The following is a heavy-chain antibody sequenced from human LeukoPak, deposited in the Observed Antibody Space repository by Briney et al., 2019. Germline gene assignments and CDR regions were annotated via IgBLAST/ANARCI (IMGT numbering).Heavy chain of an antibody. CDR3: ARGAYYYGSGSYDY. J-gene: IGHJ4*02. D-gene: IGHD3-10*01. Sequence: GASVKVSCKASGYTFTSYDINWVRQATGQGLEWMGWMNPNSGNTGYAQKVQGRVTMTRNTSISTAYMERSSLRSEDTAVYSCARGAYYYGSGSYDYWGQGTLVTVSS. CDR1: GYTFTSYD. V-gene: IGHV1-8*01. CDR2: MNPNSGNT.